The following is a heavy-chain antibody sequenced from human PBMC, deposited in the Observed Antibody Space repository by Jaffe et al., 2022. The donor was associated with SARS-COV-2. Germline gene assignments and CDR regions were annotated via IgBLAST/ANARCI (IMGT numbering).Heavy chain of an antibody. CDR2: IYYSGST. Sequence: QVQLQESGPGLVKPSQTLSLTCTVSGGSISSGDYYWSWIRQPPGKGLEWIGYIYYSGSTYYNPSLKSRVTISVDTSKNQFSLKLSSVTAADTAVYYCARGRDGPGDNGDYERRNYYYYGMDVWGQGTTVTVSS. V-gene: IGHV4-30-4*01. CDR1: GGSISSGDYY. CDR3: ARGRDGPGDNGDYERRNYYYYGMDV. D-gene: IGHD4-17*01. J-gene: IGHJ6*02.